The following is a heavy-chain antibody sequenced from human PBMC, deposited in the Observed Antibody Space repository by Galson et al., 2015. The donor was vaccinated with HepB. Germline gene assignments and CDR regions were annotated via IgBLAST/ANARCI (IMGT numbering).Heavy chain of an antibody. D-gene: IGHD2-21*01. CDR1: GYSFTSYW. CDR2: IYPGDSDT. Sequence: QSGAEVKKPGDSLKISCKGSGYSFTSYWIGWVRQMPGKGLAWMGIIYPGDSDTRYRPSFQGKVTISADKSIGAAYLQWSSLKASDTAMYYCARRTRDYGMDVWGQGTTVTVSS. CDR3: ARRTRDYGMDV. V-gene: IGHV5-51*01. J-gene: IGHJ6*02.